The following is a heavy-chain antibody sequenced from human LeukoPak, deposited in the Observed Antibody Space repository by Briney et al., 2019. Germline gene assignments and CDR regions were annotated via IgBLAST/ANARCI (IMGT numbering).Heavy chain of an antibody. CDR2: ITISGSST. CDR3: ARGSVVAANFDF. Sequence: GGPLRLSCAASGFTFSDYYMSWIRQATGKGLEWVSSITISGSSTYNADSVKGRFTISRDNAKNSLSLQMNSLRAEDTAVYYCARGSVVAANFDFWGQGTLVTVSP. V-gene: IGHV3-11*01. CDR1: GFTFSDYY. J-gene: IGHJ4*02. D-gene: IGHD2-15*01.